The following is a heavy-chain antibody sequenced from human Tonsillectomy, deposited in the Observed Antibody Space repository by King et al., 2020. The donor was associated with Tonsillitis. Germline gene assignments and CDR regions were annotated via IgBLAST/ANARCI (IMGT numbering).Heavy chain of an antibody. CDR3: ARDPGYCGGDCYDY. D-gene: IGHD2-21*01. J-gene: IGHJ4*02. Sequence: VQLVQSGGGVVQPGRSLRLSCAASGFTFSSYGMHWVRQAPGKGLEWVAVIWYAGSNKYYADSVKGRFTISRDNSKNTLYLQMNSLRAEDTAVYYCARDPGYCGGDCYDYWGQGTLVTVSS. CDR1: GFTFSSYG. CDR2: IWYAGSNK. V-gene: IGHV3-33*01.